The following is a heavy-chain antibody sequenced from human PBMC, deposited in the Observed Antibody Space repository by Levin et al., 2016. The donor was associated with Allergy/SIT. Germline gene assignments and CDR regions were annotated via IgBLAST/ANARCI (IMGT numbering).Heavy chain of an antibody. CDR1: GGSISSYY. CDR2: IYYSGST. J-gene: IGHJ4*02. Sequence: SETLSLTCTVSGGSISSYYWSWIRQPPGKGLEWIGYIYYSGSTNYNPSLKSRVTISVDTSKNQFSLKLSSVTAADTAVYYCARSEGPWLDHDYWGQGTLVTVSS. CDR3: ARSEGPWLDHDY. V-gene: IGHV4-59*13. D-gene: IGHD5-12*01.